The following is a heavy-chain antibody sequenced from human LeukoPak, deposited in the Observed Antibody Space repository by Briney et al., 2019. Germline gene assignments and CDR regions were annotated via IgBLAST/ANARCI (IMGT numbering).Heavy chain of an antibody. CDR2: IRYDGSNK. D-gene: IGHD6-13*01. Sequence: GGSLRLSCAASGFTFSSYGMHWVRQAPGKGLEWVAFIRYDGSNKYYADSVKGRFTISRDNSKNTLYLQMNSLRNEDTAMYYCARDSIRQQLYYFDYWGQGALVTVSS. J-gene: IGHJ4*02. V-gene: IGHV3-30*02. CDR3: ARDSIRQQLYYFDY. CDR1: GFTFSSYG.